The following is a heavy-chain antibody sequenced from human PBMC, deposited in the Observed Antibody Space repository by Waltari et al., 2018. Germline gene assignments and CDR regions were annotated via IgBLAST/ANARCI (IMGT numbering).Heavy chain of an antibody. CDR3: ARDPDQFWSGYYSNYMDV. J-gene: IGHJ6*03. CDR1: GFTFSSYA. V-gene: IGHV3-64*01. D-gene: IGHD3-3*01. CDR2: ISSNGGST. Sequence: EVQLVESGGGLVQPGGSLRLSCAASGFTFSSYAMHWVRQAPGKGLEYVSAISSNGGSTYYANSVKGRFTIPRDNSKNTLYLQMGSLRAEDMAVYYCARDPDQFWSGYYSNYMDVWGKGTTVTVSS.